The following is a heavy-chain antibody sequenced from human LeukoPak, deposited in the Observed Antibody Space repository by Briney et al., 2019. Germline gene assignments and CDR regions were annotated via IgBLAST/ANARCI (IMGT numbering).Heavy chain of an antibody. J-gene: IGHJ4*02. D-gene: IGHD6-6*01. CDR3: ARVIAARHFDY. Sequence: GGSLRLSCAASGFTFSNTYMSWVRQAPGKGLEWVSLIYSGGSTYYSDSVKGRCTISRDNSMNTMFLQMNSLRAEDTAVYYCARVIAARHFDYWGQGTLVTVSS. V-gene: IGHV3-66*01. CDR2: IYSGGST. CDR1: GFTFSNTY.